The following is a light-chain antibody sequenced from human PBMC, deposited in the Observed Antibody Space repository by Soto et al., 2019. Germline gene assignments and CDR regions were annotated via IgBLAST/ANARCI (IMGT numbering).Light chain of an antibody. V-gene: IGKV3-11*01. CDR2: DAS. CDR3: QQRSIWPPYT. J-gene: IGKJ2*01. Sequence: EIVLTQSPATLPLSPGERATLSCRASQSVSSYLAWYQQKPGQAPRLLIYDASNRATGIPARFSGSGSGTDLTLTISSLEPEDFAVYYCQQRSIWPPYTFGQGTKLEIK. CDR1: QSVSSY.